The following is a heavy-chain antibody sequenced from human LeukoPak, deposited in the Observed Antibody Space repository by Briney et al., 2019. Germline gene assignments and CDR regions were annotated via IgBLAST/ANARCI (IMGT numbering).Heavy chain of an antibody. V-gene: IGHV5-51*01. Sequence: GESLKISCKGSGYSFTIYWIGWVRQMPGKGLEWMGIIYPGDSDTRYSPSFQGQVTISADKSISTAYLQWSSLKASDTAMYYCARRGYSYGSGFDYWGQGTLVTVSS. J-gene: IGHJ4*02. D-gene: IGHD5-18*01. CDR3: ARRGYSYGSGFDY. CDR2: IYPGDSDT. CDR1: GYSFTIYW.